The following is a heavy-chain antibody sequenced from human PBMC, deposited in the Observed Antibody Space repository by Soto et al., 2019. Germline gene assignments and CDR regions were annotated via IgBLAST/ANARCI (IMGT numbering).Heavy chain of an antibody. CDR3: ARGRGGYCSGGICYRFLDP. CDR1: GYTFTNYE. J-gene: IGHJ5*02. V-gene: IGHV1-8*01. Sequence: ASVKVSCKASGYTFTNYETIWVRQATGQGLEWMGWMNPNSGDTVYAQKFQGRLTTTRDTSISTAYMELSSLTSDDTAVYYCARGRGGYCSGGICYRFLDPRRHRTPVTVS. CDR2: MNPNSGDT. D-gene: IGHD2-15*01.